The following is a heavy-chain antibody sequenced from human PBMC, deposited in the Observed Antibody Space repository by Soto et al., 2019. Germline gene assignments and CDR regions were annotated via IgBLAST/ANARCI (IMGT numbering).Heavy chain of an antibody. J-gene: IGHJ2*01. CDR1: GYTFTSYA. D-gene: IGHD1-26*01. CDR2: INAGNGKT. CDR3: ARGGSLYWYFDL. V-gene: IGHV1-3*01. Sequence: QVQLVQSGAEVKKPGASVKVPGKASGYTFTSYAMHWVRQAPGQRLEWMGWINAGNGKTKYSQQFQGRVTITRDTSASTAYMELSSLSSEDTAVYYCARGGSLYWYFDLWGRGTLVTVSS.